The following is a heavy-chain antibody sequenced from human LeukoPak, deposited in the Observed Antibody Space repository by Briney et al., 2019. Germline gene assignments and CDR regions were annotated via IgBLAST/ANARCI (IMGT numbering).Heavy chain of an antibody. D-gene: IGHD7-27*01. Sequence: ASVKVSCKASRYTFTSYDINWVRRTGQGLEWMGWMSPNSGNTGYAQKFQGRVTMTRDTSISTAYMELSSLRSEDTAVYSCARGPPNWGFDYWGQGTLVTVSS. CDR2: MSPNSGNT. J-gene: IGHJ4*02. V-gene: IGHV1-8*01. CDR3: ARGPPNWGFDY. CDR1: RYTFTSYD.